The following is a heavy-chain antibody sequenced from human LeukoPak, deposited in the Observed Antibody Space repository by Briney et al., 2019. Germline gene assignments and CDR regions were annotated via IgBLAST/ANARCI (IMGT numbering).Heavy chain of an antibody. CDR3: VRCAVGCYHNHGIDA. J-gene: IGHJ6*02. Sequence: ASVKVSCKASGYTFTSYDINWVRQPTGQGLEWMGWMSPNSGNTGYAQKFQGRVTMTRSTSINTAYMELSSLRPEDTAVYYCVRCAVGCYHNHGIDAWGQGTTVTVSS. CDR1: GYTFTSYD. V-gene: IGHV1-8*01. CDR2: MSPNSGNT. D-gene: IGHD4/OR15-4a*01.